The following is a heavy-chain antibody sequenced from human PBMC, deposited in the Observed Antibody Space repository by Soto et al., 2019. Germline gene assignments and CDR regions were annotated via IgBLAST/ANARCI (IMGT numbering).Heavy chain of an antibody. CDR1: GYTFTSLY. D-gene: IGHD6-19*01. Sequence: QVQLVQSGAEGKKPGASVKVSCKASGYTFTSLYIHWGRQAPGQGLERMGIINHSGGDTSYAQKFQGRLTITRDTSTMTVYMELSSLRDEDTVIYYCARRFVYGSCWSSIDFWGQGTLVTVSS. CDR2: INHSGGDT. J-gene: IGHJ4*02. V-gene: IGHV1-46*01. CDR3: ARRFVYGSCWSSIDF.